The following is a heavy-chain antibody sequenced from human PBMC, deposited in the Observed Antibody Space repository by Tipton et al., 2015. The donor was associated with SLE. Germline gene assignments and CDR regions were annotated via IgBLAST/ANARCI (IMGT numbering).Heavy chain of an antibody. CDR1: GVSISSHSHY. V-gene: IGHV4-39*07. Sequence: TLSLTCSVSGVSISSHSHYWGWIRQPPGKGLEWIGIIYNSGSTYSSPSLKSRVTISVDTSKNQFSLKMSSVTAADTAVYYCARGYCSGDACFGRGYFDYWGQGTQVTVSS. CDR3: ARGYCSGDACFGRGYFDY. J-gene: IGHJ4*02. CDR2: IYNSGST. D-gene: IGHD2-8*02.